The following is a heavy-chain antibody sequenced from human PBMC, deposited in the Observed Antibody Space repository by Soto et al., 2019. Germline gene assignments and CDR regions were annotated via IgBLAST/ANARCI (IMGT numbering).Heavy chain of an antibody. J-gene: IGHJ6*02. CDR3: TRGQEVGWNAGPLGRHGLDV. D-gene: IGHD1-1*01. V-gene: IGHV1-8*01. CDR2: MNPSSANT. Sequence: QVQLVQSGAEVKESGASVKVSCKASRYTFISYDINWVRQAPGQGLEWMGWMNPSSANTGYAQKFQGRISMTRNTDMNTAYMELNSLTSEDTAVYYCTRGQEVGWNAGPLGRHGLDVWGQGTTVTVSS. CDR1: RYTFISYD.